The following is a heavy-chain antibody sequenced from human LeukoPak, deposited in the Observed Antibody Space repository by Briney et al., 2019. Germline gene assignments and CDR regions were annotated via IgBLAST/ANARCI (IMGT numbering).Heavy chain of an antibody. J-gene: IGHJ6*02. CDR3: TTDHDCSSTSCYTSYYGMDV. D-gene: IGHD2-2*02. Sequence: RGSLRLSCAASGFTFSSYAISWVRQSPGQGLEWVSAISGSGGSTYYADSVKGRFTISRDNSKNTLYLQMNSLKPEDTAVYYCTTDHDCSSTSCYTSYYGMDVWGQGTTATVSS. CDR2: ISGSGGST. CDR1: GFTFSSYA. V-gene: IGHV3-23*01.